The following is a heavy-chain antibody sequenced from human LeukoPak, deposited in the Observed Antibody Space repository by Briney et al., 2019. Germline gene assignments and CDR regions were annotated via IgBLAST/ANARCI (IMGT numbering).Heavy chain of an antibody. CDR3: ARDLMLGYCSSTSCPPDYYYGMDV. V-gene: IGHV3-74*01. J-gene: IGHJ6*02. CDR1: GFSFSSYW. Sequence: GGSLRLSCAASGFSFSSYWMHWVRQAPGKGLVWVSRINRDGSTTTYADSVKGRFTISRDNARNTLFLQMNSLRAEDTAVYYCARDLMLGYCSSTSCPPDYYYGMDVWGQGTTVTVSS. CDR2: INRDGSTT. D-gene: IGHD2-2*01.